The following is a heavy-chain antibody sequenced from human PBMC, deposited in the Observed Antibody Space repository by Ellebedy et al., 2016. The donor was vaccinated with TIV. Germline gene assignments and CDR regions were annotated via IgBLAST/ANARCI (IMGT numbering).Heavy chain of an antibody. CDR1: GFTFSSYS. CDR2: ISSSSSTI. Sequence: PGGSLRLSCAASGFTFSSYSMNWVRQAPGKGLEWVSYISSSSSTIYYADSVKGRFALSRDNAKNSLYLQMNSLRAEDTAVDYCARKVPAPTTVPPNWYFDLWGRGTLATVSS. D-gene: IGHD4-17*01. CDR3: ARKVPAPTTVPPNWYFDL. V-gene: IGHV3-48*04. J-gene: IGHJ2*01.